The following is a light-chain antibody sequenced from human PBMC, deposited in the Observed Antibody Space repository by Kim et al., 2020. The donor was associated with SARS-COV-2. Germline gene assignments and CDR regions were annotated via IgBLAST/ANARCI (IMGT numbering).Light chain of an antibody. CDR2: GNT. Sequence: GVTISCTGSGTNIGAGYDVNWYQQLPGTAPKLLIYGNTNRPSGVPDRFSGSKSGTSASLAITGLQAEDEADYYCQSYDSSLSGSVFGGGTQLTVL. J-gene: IGLJ2*01. CDR3: QSYDSSLSGSV. CDR1: GTNIGAGYD. V-gene: IGLV1-40*01.